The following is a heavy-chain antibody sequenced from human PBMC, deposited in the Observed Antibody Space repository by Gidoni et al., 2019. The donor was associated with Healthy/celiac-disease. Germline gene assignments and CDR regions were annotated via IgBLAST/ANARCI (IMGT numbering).Heavy chain of an antibody. CDR1: GGSFSGYY. CDR3: ARVRVITGLRTQWNAYYYYYYMDV. CDR2: INHSGST. Sequence: QVQLQQWGAGLLKPSETLSLTCAVYGGSFSGYYWSWIRQPPGKGLEWIGEINHSGSTNYNPSLKSRVTISVDTSKNQFSLKLSSVTAADTAVYYCARVRVITGLRTQWNAYYYYYYMDVWGKGTTVTVSS. V-gene: IGHV4-34*01. J-gene: IGHJ6*03. D-gene: IGHD3-10*01.